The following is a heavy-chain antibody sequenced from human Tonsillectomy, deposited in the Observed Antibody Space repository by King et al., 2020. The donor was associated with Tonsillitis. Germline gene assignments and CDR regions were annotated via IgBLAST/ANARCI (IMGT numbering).Heavy chain of an antibody. D-gene: IGHD2-2*01. Sequence: VQLVESGAEVKKPGESLKISCKGSGYSFTSYWIGGVRQMPGKGLEWMGIIYPDDSDTRYSPSFQGQVTISSAKSISTAYLQWSGLKASDTAMYYCARVYCSSTICYWYFDVWGRGTLVTVSS. CDR2: IYPDDSDT. J-gene: IGHJ2*01. CDR1: GYSFTSYW. CDR3: ARVYCSSTICYWYFDV. V-gene: IGHV5-51*01.